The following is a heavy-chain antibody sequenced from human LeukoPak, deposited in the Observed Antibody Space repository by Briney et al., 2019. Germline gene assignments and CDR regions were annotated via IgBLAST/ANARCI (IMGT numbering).Heavy chain of an antibody. J-gene: IGHJ4*02. Sequence: ASVKVSCKASGYTFTSYYMHWVRQAPGQGLEWMGIINPSGGSTSYAQKFQGRVTMTRDTSTSTAYMELSSLRSEDTAVYYCARSRNYYDSSGYAYYFDYWGQGTLVTVSS. CDR2: INPSGGST. D-gene: IGHD3-22*01. CDR3: ARSRNYYDSSGYAYYFDY. V-gene: IGHV1-46*01. CDR1: GYTFTSYY.